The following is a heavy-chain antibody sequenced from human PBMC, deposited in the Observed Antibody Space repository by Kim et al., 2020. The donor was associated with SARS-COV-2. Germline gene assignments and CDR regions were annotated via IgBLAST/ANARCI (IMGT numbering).Heavy chain of an antibody. CDR3: AKSGRAAAALDGMDV. V-gene: IGHV3-30*18. J-gene: IGHJ6*02. Sequence: GGSLRLSCAASGFTFSSYGMHWVRQAPGKGLEWVAVISYDGSNKYYADSVKGRFTISRDNSKNTLYLQMNSLRAEDTAVYYCAKSGRAAAALDGMDVWGQGTTVTVSS. D-gene: IGHD6-13*01. CDR2: ISYDGSNK. CDR1: GFTFSSYG.